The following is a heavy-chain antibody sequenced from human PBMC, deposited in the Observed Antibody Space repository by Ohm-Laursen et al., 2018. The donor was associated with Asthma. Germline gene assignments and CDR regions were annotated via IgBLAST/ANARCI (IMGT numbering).Heavy chain of an antibody. Sequence: SLRLSCTASGVAFTDSWMTWVRQVPGKGLEWVANIKPDGTENAYLDSVRGRFTISKDNAKNSLFLQMNSLRGEDTALYYCARDSGWNALDHWGQGTLVSVSS. CDR1: GVAFTDSW. CDR2: IKPDGTEN. CDR3: ARDSGWNALDH. V-gene: IGHV3-7*05. J-gene: IGHJ4*02. D-gene: IGHD1-1*01.